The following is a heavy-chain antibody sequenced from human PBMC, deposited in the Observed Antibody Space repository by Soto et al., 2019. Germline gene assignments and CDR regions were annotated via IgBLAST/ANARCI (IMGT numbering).Heavy chain of an antibody. D-gene: IGHD7-27*01. Sequence: SETLSLTCAVHGGSFSGYYWSWIRQPPGKGLEWIGEINHSGSTNYNPSLKSRVTISVDTSKDQFSLKLSSVTAADTAVYYCARRFSWGLTTFTFYYFDYWGQGTLVTVSS. CDR2: INHSGST. CDR1: GGSFSGYY. CDR3: ARRFSWGLTTFTFYYFDY. J-gene: IGHJ4*02. V-gene: IGHV4-34*01.